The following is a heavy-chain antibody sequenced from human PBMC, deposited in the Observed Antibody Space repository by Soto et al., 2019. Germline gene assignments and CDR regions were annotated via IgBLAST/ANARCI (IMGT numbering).Heavy chain of an antibody. V-gene: IGHV1-18*04. CDR2: ISAYNGNT. D-gene: IGHD3-10*01. CDR3: ARSLLPYYYGSGSYSVRSSNGMDV. CDR1: GYPFTSYG. Sequence: QVQLVQSGAEVKKPGASVKVSCKASGYPFTSYGISWVRQAPGQGLEWMGWISAYNGNTNYAQKLQGRVTMTTDTSTSKSYLEMRSLRSDDTAVYYCARSLLPYYYGSGSYSVRSSNGMDVWGLGTTVTVSS. J-gene: IGHJ6*02.